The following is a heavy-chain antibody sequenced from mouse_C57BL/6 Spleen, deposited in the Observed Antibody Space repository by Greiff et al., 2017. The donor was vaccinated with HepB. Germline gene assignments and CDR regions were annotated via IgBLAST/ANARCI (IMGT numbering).Heavy chain of an antibody. D-gene: IGHD2-2*01. V-gene: IGHV5-17*01. Sequence: EVQLVESGGGLVKPGGSLKLSCAASGFTFSDYGMHWVRQAPEKGLEWVAYISSGSSTIYYADTVKGRFTISRDNAKNTLFLQMTSLRSEDTAMYYCARLGYDGDWYFDVWGTGTTVTVSS. CDR1: GFTFSDYG. CDR2: ISSGSSTI. CDR3: ARLGYDGDWYFDV. J-gene: IGHJ1*03.